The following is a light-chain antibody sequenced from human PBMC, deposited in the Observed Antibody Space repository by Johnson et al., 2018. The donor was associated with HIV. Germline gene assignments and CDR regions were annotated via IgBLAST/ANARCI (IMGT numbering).Light chain of an antibody. CDR3: ATLDSSLSSYV. Sequence: QSVLTQPPSVSAAPGQKVTISCSGSSSNIGNNYVSWYQQLPGTAPKLLIYDNNKRPSGIPDRFSASKSGSSATLGITGLQTGDEADYYCATLDSSLSSYVF. J-gene: IGLJ1*01. CDR1: SSNIGNNY. V-gene: IGLV1-51*01. CDR2: DNN.